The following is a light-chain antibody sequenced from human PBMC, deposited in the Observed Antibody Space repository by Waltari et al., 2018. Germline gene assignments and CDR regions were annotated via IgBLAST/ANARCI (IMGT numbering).Light chain of an antibody. V-gene: IGKV1-5*03. Sequence: DIQMSQSPSTLSASVGDRVTITCRASQRISTWLAWYQQKPGKAPKLLISRASTLESGVPSRFAGSGSGTAGTLTHSHMQPHDFGTYYCQLYNSYVMYQFGQGTKMDIK. CDR1: QRISTW. J-gene: IGKJ2*01. CDR3: QLYNSYVMYQ. CDR2: RAS.